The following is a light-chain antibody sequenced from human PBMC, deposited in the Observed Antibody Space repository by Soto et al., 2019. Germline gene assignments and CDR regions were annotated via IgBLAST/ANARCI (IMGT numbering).Light chain of an antibody. V-gene: IGLV2-14*01. CDR1: SRDIGGYNY. J-gene: IGLJ1*01. CDR2: EVT. Sequence: QSVLAQPASVSGSPGQSITISCTGTSRDIGGYNYVSWYQQYPGTAPKLMIYEVTDRPSGVSNRFSGSKSGNTASLTISGLQADDEAEYYCSSYTSSRTLVFGTGTK. CDR3: SSYTSSRTLV.